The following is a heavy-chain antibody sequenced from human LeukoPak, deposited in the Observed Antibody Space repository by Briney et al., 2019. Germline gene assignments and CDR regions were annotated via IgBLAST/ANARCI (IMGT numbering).Heavy chain of an antibody. V-gene: IGHV3-23*01. CDR2: ISGSGGST. CDR3: AKDSYSSSWSYYYYYMDV. J-gene: IGHJ6*03. D-gene: IGHD6-13*01. Sequence: GGSLRLSCTASGFKFDDYGMTWVRQAPGKGLEWVSAISGSGGSTYYADSVKGRFTISRDNSKNTLYLQMNSLRAEDTAVYYCAKDSYSSSWSYYYYYMDVWGKGTTVTVSS. CDR1: GFKFDDYG.